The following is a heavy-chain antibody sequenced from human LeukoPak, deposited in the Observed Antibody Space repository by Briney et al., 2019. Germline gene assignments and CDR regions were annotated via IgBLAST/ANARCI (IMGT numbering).Heavy chain of an antibody. CDR2: INHSGST. CDR3: ARGRCSSTSCYVHFDY. Sequence: SETLSLTCAVYLGSSTVHYWSWSPHPPGKGLGCMWEINHSGSTTYNPSLTSRVTISVDTSKNQFSLKLTSVTAADTAVYYCARGRCSSTSCYVHFDYWGQGTLVTVSS. J-gene: IGHJ4*02. CDR1: LGSSTVHY. D-gene: IGHD2-2*01. V-gene: IGHV4-34*01.